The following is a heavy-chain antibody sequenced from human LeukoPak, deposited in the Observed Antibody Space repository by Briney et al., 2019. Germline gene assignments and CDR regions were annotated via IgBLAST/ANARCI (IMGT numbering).Heavy chain of an antibody. CDR1: GFTVSSSY. V-gene: IGHV4-39*01. Sequence: GSLRLSCAASGFTVSSSYMNWVRQPPGKGLEWIANIYYSGSAYYSPSLKGRVTISVDTSKNQFSLKLSSVTATDTAVYYCARPDFPTPDYWGQGTLVTVSS. D-gene: IGHD2-15*01. CDR3: ARPDFPTPDY. CDR2: IYYSGSA. J-gene: IGHJ4*02.